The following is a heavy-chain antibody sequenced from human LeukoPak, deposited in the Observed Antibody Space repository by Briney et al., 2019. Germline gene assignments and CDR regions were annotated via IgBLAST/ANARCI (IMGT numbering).Heavy chain of an antibody. Sequence: ASVKVSCKASGYTFTSYDINWVRQATGQGLEWMGWMNPNSGNTGYAQKFQGRVTMTRNTSISTAYMELSSLRSEDTAVYYCARDPGYYYDSSGYLDYWGQGTLVTVSS. CDR1: GYTFTSYD. CDR2: MNPNSGNT. D-gene: IGHD3-22*01. CDR3: ARDPGYYYDSSGYLDY. V-gene: IGHV1-8*01. J-gene: IGHJ4*02.